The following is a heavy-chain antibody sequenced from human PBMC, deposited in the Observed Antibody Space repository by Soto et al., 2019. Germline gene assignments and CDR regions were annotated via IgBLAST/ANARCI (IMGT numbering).Heavy chain of an antibody. CDR1: GFTFSNYA. CDR2: ISGSGDST. Sequence: PVGSLRLSCAASGFTFSNYAMSWVRQAPGKGLEWVSSISGSGDSTYYADSVKGRFAISRDNSKNTLYLQMNSLRAEDTAVYFCAKDRTSGYYQFDYWGQGTLVTVSS. V-gene: IGHV3-23*01. CDR3: AKDRTSGYYQFDY. J-gene: IGHJ4*02. D-gene: IGHD3-22*01.